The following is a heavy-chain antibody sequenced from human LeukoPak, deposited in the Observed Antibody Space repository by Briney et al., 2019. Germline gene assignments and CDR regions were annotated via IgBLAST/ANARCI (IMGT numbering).Heavy chain of an antibody. CDR1: GFTFGDHV. CDR3: TRLISVPGTTYMDV. D-gene: IGHD2/OR15-2a*01. CDR2: IRSKAYGGTT. V-gene: IGHV3-49*04. J-gene: IGHJ6*03. Sequence: GGSLRLSCTASGFTFGDHVMSWARQAPGKGLEWISFIRSKAYGGTTEYAASVKGRFTILRDDSKSIAYLQMNSLKTEDTAVYYCTRLISVPGTTYMDVWGRGTTVTVSS.